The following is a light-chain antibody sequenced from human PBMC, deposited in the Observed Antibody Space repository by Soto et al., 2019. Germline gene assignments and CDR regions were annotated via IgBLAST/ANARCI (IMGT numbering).Light chain of an antibody. J-gene: IGLJ2*01. CDR1: SSNIASNT. CDR2: NNN. Sequence: QSVLTQPPSASGTPGQRVTISCSGSSSNIASNTVNWYQQLPGTAPKLLIYNNNHRPSGVLDRFSGSKSGTSASLAISGLQSEDEADYYCAAWDDSLNGPLFGGGTQLIVL. V-gene: IGLV1-44*01. CDR3: AAWDDSLNGPL.